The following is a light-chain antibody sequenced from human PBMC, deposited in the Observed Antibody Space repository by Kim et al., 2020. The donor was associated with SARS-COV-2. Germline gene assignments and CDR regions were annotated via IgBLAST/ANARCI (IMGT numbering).Light chain of an antibody. J-gene: IGKJ3*01. CDR1: QNINSH. V-gene: IGKV1-39*01. CDR3: QQTYISPFT. CDR2: AAS. Sequence: ASVGDRGTTTCRTSQNINSHLNWYHQKPGRAPKLLIYAASTLQGGVPSRFSGSGSETDFTLTISSLQPEDFATYFCQQTYISPFTFGPGTKVDIK.